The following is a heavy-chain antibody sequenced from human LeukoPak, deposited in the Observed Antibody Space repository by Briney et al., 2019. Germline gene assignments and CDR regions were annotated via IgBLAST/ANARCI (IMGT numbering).Heavy chain of an antibody. Sequence: SETLSLTCTASGGSISSYYWSWIRQPPGKGLEWIGYIYTSGSTNYNPSLKSRVTISVDTSKNQFSLKLSSVTAADTAVYYCARTIRGYSYGYRYYYYYMDVWGKGTTVTVSS. CDR1: GGSISSYY. CDR2: IYTSGST. D-gene: IGHD5-18*01. CDR3: ARTIRGYSYGYRYYYYYMDV. V-gene: IGHV4-4*09. J-gene: IGHJ6*03.